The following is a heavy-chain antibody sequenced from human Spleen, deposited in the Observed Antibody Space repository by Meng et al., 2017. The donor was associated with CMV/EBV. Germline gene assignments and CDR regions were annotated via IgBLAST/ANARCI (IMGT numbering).Heavy chain of an antibody. Sequence: TVTGGAINSGANYGNWIRQHPGKGLEWMGYIYYSGSTSYNPSLKSRLTVSVDTSNNRFSLKMSSVTAADTAVYYCARVRSGGWHFDYWGRGTLVTVSS. CDR2: IYYSGST. D-gene: IGHD3-10*01. CDR1: GGAINSGANY. J-gene: IGHJ4*02. CDR3: ARVRSGGWHFDY. V-gene: IGHV4-31*02.